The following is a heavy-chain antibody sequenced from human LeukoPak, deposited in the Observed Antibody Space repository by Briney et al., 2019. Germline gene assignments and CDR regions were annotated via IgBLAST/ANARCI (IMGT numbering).Heavy chain of an antibody. Sequence: GGSLRLSWAASGFTFSSYAMSWVRQAPGKGLEWVSGVSGSGTSTYYPDSVKGRFTISRDNSKNTLYLQMNSLRAEDTAVYYCAKETASGYGAFDIWGQGTMVTVSS. V-gene: IGHV3-23*01. CDR2: VSGSGTST. CDR1: GFTFSSYA. J-gene: IGHJ3*02. CDR3: AKETASGYGAFDI. D-gene: IGHD3-22*01.